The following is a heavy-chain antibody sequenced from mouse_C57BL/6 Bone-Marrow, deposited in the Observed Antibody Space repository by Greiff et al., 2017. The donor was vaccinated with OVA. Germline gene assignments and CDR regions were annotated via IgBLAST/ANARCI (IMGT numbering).Heavy chain of an antibody. V-gene: IGHV5-4*01. CDR3: GEGYLDV. Sequence: EVQLVESGGGLVKPGGSLKLSCAASGFTFSSYAMSWVRQTPEKRLEWVATISHGSSYTYYPDNVKGRVTISRDNAKNNLYLQMSHLKSEDTAMYYCGEGYLDVWGTGTTVTVSS. CDR2: ISHGSSYT. CDR1: GFTFSSYA. J-gene: IGHJ1*03.